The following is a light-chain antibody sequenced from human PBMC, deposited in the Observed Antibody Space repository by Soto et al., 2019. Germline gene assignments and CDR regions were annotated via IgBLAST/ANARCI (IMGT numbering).Light chain of an antibody. V-gene: IGLV1-51*01. CDR3: GTWDSSLSAGV. CDR2: DNN. J-gene: IGLJ1*01. Sequence: QSVLTQPAAVSAAPGQKVTISFSGSSSNIGNNYVSWYQQLPGTAPKLLIYDNNKRPSGIPDRFSGSKSGTSATLGITGLQTGDEADYYCGTWDSSLSAGVFGTGTKVTVL. CDR1: SSNIGNNY.